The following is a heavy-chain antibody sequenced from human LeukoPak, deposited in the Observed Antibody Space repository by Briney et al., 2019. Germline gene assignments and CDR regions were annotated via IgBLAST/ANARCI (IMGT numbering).Heavy chain of an antibody. Sequence: ASVKVSCKASGYTFTSYAMHWVRQAPGQRLGWMGWINAGNGNTKYSQKFQGRVTITRDTSASTAYMELSSLRSEDTAVYYCARIWGPYYDSSGYYGYWGQGTLVTVSS. CDR1: GYTFTSYA. V-gene: IGHV1-3*01. CDR2: INAGNGNT. D-gene: IGHD3-22*01. J-gene: IGHJ4*02. CDR3: ARIWGPYYDSSGYYGY.